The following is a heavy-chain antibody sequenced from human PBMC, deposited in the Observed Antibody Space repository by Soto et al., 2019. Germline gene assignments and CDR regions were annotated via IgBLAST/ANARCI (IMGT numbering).Heavy chain of an antibody. Sequence: SLRLSFAVSGLSLIHYEWNWVRQATGKGLEWISYIDTSGDAMFYADSVKGRFAVSRDNTMNSLYLQMNSLRAEDTAAYYCARESIGCGGDCLDYWGQGTVVCVSA. CDR1: GLSLIHYE. CDR2: IDTSGDAM. V-gene: IGHV3-48*03. CDR3: ARESIGCGGDCLDY. D-gene: IGHD2-21*01. J-gene: IGHJ4*02.